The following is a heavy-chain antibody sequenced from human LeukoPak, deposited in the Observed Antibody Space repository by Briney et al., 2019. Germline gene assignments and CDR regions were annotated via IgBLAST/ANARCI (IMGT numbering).Heavy chain of an antibody. V-gene: IGHV3-7*05. CDR1: GFTFSSYW. CDR2: IKQDGSEK. J-gene: IGHJ4*02. D-gene: IGHD3-16*02. CDR3: ARAVDDYVWGSYHPPGH. Sequence: PGGSLRLSCAASGFTFSSYWMIWVRQAPGKGLEWVANIKQDGSEKYYVDSVKGRFTISRDNAKNSLYLRMNSLRAEDTAVYYCARAVDDYVWGSYHPPGHWGQGTLVTVSS.